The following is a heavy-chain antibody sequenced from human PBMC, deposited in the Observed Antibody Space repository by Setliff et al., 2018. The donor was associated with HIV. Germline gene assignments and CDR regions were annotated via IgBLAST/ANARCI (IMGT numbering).Heavy chain of an antibody. Sequence: SSETLSLTCTVSGGSISTYYWSWIRQAPGRGLGWIGYIYYTGRTNYNPSLKSRVTMSLDSSKKQFSLKLSSVTAADTAVYFCARDVGGFTVFAVPRGGFDPWGQGTLVTVSS. V-gene: IGHV4-59*13. J-gene: IGHJ5*02. D-gene: IGHD3-3*01. CDR2: IYYTGRT. CDR1: GGSISTYY. CDR3: ARDVGGFTVFAVPRGGFDP.